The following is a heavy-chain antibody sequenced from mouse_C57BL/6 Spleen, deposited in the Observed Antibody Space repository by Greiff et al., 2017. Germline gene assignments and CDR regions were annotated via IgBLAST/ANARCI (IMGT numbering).Heavy chain of an antibody. D-gene: IGHD2-5*01. J-gene: IGHJ2*01. CDR3: ARTYYSSYERYFDY. V-gene: IGHV14-3*01. CDR2: IDPATGNT. CDR1: GFNIKNTY. Sequence: EVQGVESVAELVRPGASVKLSCTASGFNIKNTYMHWVKQRPEQGLEWIGRIDPATGNTKYAPKFQGKATITADTSSNTASLQLSSLTSEYAAFYYCARTYYSSYERYFDYWGQGTTLTVSS.